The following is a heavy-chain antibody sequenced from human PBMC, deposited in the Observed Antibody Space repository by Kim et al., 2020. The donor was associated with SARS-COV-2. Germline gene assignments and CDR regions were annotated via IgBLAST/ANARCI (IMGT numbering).Heavy chain of an antibody. CDR3: ARDPPPGGYGPGAFDI. V-gene: IGHV3-11*04. Sequence: SGKGRITISRDNAKNSLSLQMNSLRAEDTAVYYCARDPPPGGYGPGAFDIWGQGTMVTVSS. D-gene: IGHD3-16*01. J-gene: IGHJ3*02.